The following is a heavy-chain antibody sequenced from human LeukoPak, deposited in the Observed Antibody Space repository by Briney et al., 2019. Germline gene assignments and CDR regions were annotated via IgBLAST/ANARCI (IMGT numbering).Heavy chain of an antibody. V-gene: IGHV3-30*18. J-gene: IGHJ4*02. CDR1: GFTFSSYG. D-gene: IGHD4-17*01. Sequence: GRSLRHSCAASGFTFSSYGMHWVRQAPGKGLEWVAVISYDGSNKYYADSVKGRFTISRDNSKNTLYLQMNSLRAEDTAVYYCAKGYGDYLDYWGQGTLVTVSS. CDR2: ISYDGSNK. CDR3: AKGYGDYLDY.